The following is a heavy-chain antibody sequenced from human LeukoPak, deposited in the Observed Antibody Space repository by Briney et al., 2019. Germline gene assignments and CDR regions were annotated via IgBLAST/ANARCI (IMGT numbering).Heavy chain of an antibody. CDR3: AKDLSGWHYFDY. J-gene: IGHJ4*02. CDR1: GFTFSSYA. V-gene: IGHV3-23*01. Sequence: GSLRLSCEASGFTFSSYAMSWVRQAPGKGLEWVSAISGSGGSTYYADSVKGRFTISRDNSKNTLYLQMNSLRAEDTAVYYCAKDLSGWHYFDYWGQGTLVTVSS. CDR2: ISGSGGST. D-gene: IGHD6-19*01.